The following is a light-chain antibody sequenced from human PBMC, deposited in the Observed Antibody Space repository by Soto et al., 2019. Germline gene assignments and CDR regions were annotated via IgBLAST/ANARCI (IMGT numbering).Light chain of an antibody. Sequence: EILLTQSPYTLPLSPGERATLSCGASQTVIHKHLAWHQQKPGQTPRLLIYGASSRATGIPDRFSGSGSGTDFTLTISRLEHEDFAVHYCQQYGSSHTWTFGQGTKVDIK. CDR1: QTVIHKH. V-gene: IGKV3-20*01. CDR2: GAS. J-gene: IGKJ1*01. CDR3: QQYGSSHTWT.